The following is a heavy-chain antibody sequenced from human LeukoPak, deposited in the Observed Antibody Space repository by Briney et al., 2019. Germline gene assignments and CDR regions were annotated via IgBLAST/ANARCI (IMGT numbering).Heavy chain of an antibody. D-gene: IGHD3-10*01. V-gene: IGHV3-23*01. Sequence: GGSLRLSCAAFGFPLSSYAMSWVRQAPGKGLEWVSTISGGGDVTYYADSVKGRFTISRDTSKNTLYLQMNSLRVEDTAIYYCARDSSMLRGPLVIYYFDFWGQGTLVTVSS. CDR3: ARDSSMLRGPLVIYYFDF. J-gene: IGHJ4*02. CDR2: ISGGGDVT. CDR1: GFPLSSYA.